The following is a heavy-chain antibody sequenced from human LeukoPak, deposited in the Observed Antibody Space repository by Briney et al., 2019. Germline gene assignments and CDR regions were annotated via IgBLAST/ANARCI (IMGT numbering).Heavy chain of an antibody. V-gene: IGHV4-39*01. CDR2: IYYTGNT. J-gene: IGHJ4*02. D-gene: IGHD3/OR15-3a*01. Sequence: SETLSLTCSVSGVSISNSNSYWGWIRQPPGKGLEWIGSIYYTGNTYYNASLKSQVSISIDMSKNQFSLKITSVTAADTGVYYCARQTGSGLFILPGGQGTLVTVSS. CDR1: GVSISNSNSY. CDR3: ARQTGSGLFILP.